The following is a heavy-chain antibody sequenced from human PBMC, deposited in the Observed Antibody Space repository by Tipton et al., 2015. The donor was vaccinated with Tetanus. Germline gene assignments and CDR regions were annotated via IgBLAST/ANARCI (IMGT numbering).Heavy chain of an antibody. CDR2: IWYDGSNK. J-gene: IGHJ4*02. V-gene: IGHV3-33*01. CDR3: AREGAYCGGDCFPYYFDY. CDR1: GFTFSSYG. Sequence: SLRLSCAASGFTFSSYGMHWVRQAPGKGLEWVAVIWYDGSNKYYADSVKGRFTISRDNSKSTLYLQMNSLRAEDTAVYYCAREGAYCGGDCFPYYFDYWGQGTLVTVSS. D-gene: IGHD2-21*02.